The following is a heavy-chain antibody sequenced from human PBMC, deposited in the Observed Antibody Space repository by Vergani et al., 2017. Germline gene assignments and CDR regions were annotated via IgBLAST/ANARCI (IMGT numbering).Heavy chain of an antibody. CDR3: ARGGYSYGGVVCY. V-gene: IGHV3-7*01. Sequence: VQLVESGGGVVQPGRSLRLSCAASGFTFSSYWMSWVRQAPGKGLEWVANIKQDGSEKYYVDSVKGRFTISRDNAKNSLYLQMNSLRAEDTAVYYCARGGYSYGGVVCYWGQGTLVTVSS. CDR1: GFTFSSYW. D-gene: IGHD5-18*01. CDR2: IKQDGSEK. J-gene: IGHJ4*02.